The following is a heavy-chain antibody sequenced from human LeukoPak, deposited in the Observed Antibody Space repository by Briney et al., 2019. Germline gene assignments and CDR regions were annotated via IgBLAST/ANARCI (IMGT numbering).Heavy chain of an antibody. D-gene: IGHD6-13*01. J-gene: IGHJ4*02. CDR3: ARDSIASAGDLDY. CDR2: INSDGSST. Sequence: PGGSLRLSCAASGFTFSSCWMHWVRQAPGKGLVWVSRINSDGSSTRYADSVKGRFTISRDNAKNTLYLQMNSLRDEDTAVYYCARDSIASAGDLDYWGQGTLVTVSS. CDR1: GFTFSSCW. V-gene: IGHV3-74*01.